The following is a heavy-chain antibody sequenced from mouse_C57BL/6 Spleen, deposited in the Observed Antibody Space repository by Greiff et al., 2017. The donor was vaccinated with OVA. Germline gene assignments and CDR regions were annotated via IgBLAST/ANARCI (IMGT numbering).Heavy chain of an antibody. CDR2: ISYDGSN. D-gene: IGHD1-1*02. J-gene: IGHJ3*01. CDR3: ARDRGGFFAY. Sequence: EVQLKESGPGLVKPSQSLSLTCSVTGYSITSGYYWNWIRQFPGNKLEWMGYISYDGSNNYNPSLKNRISITRDTSKNQFFLKLNSVTTEDTATYYCARDRGGFFAYWGQGTLVTVSA. CDR1: GYSITSGYY. V-gene: IGHV3-6*01.